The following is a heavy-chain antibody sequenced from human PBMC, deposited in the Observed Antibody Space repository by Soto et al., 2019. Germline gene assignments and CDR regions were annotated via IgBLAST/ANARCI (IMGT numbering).Heavy chain of an antibody. V-gene: IGHV6-1*01. CDR3: ARDLGPYYDILTGYYNVPYYYYGMDV. J-gene: IGHJ6*02. D-gene: IGHD3-9*01. CDR1: GDSVSSNSAA. Sequence: PSQTLSLTCAISGDSVSSNSAAWNWIRQSPSRGFEWLGRTYYRSKWYNDYAVSVKSRITINPDTSKNQFSLQLNSVTPEDTAVYYCARDLGPYYDILTGYYNVPYYYYGMDVWGQGTTVTVSS. CDR2: TYYRSKWYN.